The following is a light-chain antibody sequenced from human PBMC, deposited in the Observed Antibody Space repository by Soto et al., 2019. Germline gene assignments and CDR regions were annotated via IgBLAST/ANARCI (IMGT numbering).Light chain of an antibody. CDR3: QQYGSSPLVT. J-gene: IGKJ3*01. Sequence: EIVLTQSPGTLSLSTGERATLSCRASQSVSSSYLAWYQQKPGQAPRLLIYGASSRATGIPDRFSGSGSGTDFTLTISRLEPEDFAVYYCQQYGSSPLVTFGPGIKVDIK. CDR2: GAS. V-gene: IGKV3-20*01. CDR1: QSVSSSY.